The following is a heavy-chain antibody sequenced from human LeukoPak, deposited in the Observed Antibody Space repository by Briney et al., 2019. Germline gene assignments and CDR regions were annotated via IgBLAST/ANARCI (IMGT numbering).Heavy chain of an antibody. CDR2: LSSSGSTI. D-gene: IGHD3-10*01. CDR3: ARDITPYYYMDV. J-gene: IGHJ6*03. CDR1: GFTFINYW. V-gene: IGHV3-11*04. Sequence: GGSLRLSCAASGFTFINYWMNWIRQAPGKGLEWVSYLSSSGSTIYYADSVKGRFTISRDNAKNSLYLQMNSLRAENTAVYYCARDITPYYYMDVWGKGTTVTVSS.